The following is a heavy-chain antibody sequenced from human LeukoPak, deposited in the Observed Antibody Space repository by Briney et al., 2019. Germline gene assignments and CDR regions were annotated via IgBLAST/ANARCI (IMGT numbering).Heavy chain of an antibody. CDR2: ISFDGSSK. Sequence: PGRSLRLSCAASGFTFSSYAMHWVRQAPGKGLEWVAVISFDGSSKYYADTVKGRFTISRDNSKNTLYLQMNSLRAEDTAVYYCARDDQYNSDSSDYGGTNFDYWGQGTLVTVSS. V-gene: IGHV3-30*04. CDR1: GFTFSSYA. J-gene: IGHJ4*02. CDR3: ARDDQYNSDSSDYGGTNFDY. D-gene: IGHD3-22*01.